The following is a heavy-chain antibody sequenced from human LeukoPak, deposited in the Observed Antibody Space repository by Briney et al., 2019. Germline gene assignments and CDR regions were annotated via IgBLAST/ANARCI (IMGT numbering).Heavy chain of an antibody. CDR2: ISSGSTI. CDR3: AREYGSGSYFDY. CDR1: GFTFSSYE. D-gene: IGHD3-10*01. J-gene: IGHJ4*02. Sequence: GGSLRLSCAASGFTFSSYELNWVRQAPGKGLEWVSYISSGSTIYYADSVKGRLTTSRDNAKNSLYLQMNSLRAEDTAVYYCAREYGSGSYFDYWGQGTLVTVSS. V-gene: IGHV3-48*03.